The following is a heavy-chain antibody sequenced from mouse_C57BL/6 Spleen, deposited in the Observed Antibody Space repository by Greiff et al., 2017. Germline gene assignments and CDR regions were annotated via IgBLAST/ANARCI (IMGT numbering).Heavy chain of an antibody. CDR2: IDPENGDT. Sequence: EVQLQQSGAELVRPGASVKLSCTASGFNIKDDYMHWVKQRPEQGLEWIGWIDPENGDTEYASKFQGKATITADTSSNTAYLQLSSLTSEDTAVYYCTTGWLLRDGMDYWGQGTSVTVSS. CDR3: TTGWLLRDGMDY. V-gene: IGHV14-4*01. J-gene: IGHJ4*01. D-gene: IGHD2-3*01. CDR1: GFNIKDDY.